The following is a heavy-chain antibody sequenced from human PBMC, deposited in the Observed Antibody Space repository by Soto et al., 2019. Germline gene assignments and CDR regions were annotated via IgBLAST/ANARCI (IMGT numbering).Heavy chain of an antibody. V-gene: IGHV2-5*02. J-gene: IGHJ6*02. Sequence: QITLKESGPTLGKPTQTLTLTCTFSGFSLSTSGVGVAWIRQPPGKALEWLALIYWDDDKRYRPSLETRLTITKDTSKNQVVLTMTNVDSVDTATYYCAYLPCSGGSCYWFSYSGMDVWGQGTTVIVSS. CDR2: IYWDDDK. CDR3: AYLPCSGGSCYWFSYSGMDV. CDR1: GFSLSTSGVG. D-gene: IGHD2-15*01.